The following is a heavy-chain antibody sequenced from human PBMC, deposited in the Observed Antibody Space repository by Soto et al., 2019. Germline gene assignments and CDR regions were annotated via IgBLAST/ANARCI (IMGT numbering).Heavy chain of an antibody. CDR2: ISWNSGSI. CDR3: AKDIRTNYDFWSGYPHDAFDI. CDR1: GFTFDDYA. V-gene: IGHV3-9*01. D-gene: IGHD3-3*01. Sequence: PGGSLRLSCAASGFTFDDYAMHWVRQAPGKGLEWVSGISWNSGSIGYADSVKGRFTISRDNAKNSLYLQMNSLRAEDTALYYCAKDIRTNYDFWSGYPHDAFDIWGQGTMVTVSS. J-gene: IGHJ3*02.